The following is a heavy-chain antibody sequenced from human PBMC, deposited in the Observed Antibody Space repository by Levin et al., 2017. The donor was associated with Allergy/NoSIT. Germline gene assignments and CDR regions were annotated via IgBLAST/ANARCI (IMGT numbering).Heavy chain of an antibody. CDR3: ARVLLSERPNWFDP. J-gene: IGHJ5*02. CDR2: ISSSSSTI. Sequence: GGSLRLSCAASGFTFSSYSMNWVRQAPGKGLEWVSYISSSSSTIYYADSVKGRFTISRDNAKNSLYLQMNSLRAEDTAVYYCARVLLSERPNWFDPWGQGTLVTVSS. CDR1: GFTFSSYS. V-gene: IGHV3-48*01. D-gene: IGHD1-26*01.